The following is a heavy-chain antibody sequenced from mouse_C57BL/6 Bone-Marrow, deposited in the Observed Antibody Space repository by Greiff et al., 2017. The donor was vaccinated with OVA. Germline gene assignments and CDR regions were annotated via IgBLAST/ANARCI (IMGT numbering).Heavy chain of an antibody. V-gene: IGHV1-58*01. Sequence: EVQLQQSGAELVRPGSSVKMSCKTSGYTFTSYGINWVKQRPGQGLEWIGYIYLGNGYTEYNEKFKGKATLTSDTSSSTAYMQLSSLTSEDSAIYFCARKTTVVPYFDYWGQGTTLTVSS. CDR1: GYTFTSYG. CDR2: IYLGNGYT. J-gene: IGHJ2*01. CDR3: ARKTTVVPYFDY. D-gene: IGHD1-1*01.